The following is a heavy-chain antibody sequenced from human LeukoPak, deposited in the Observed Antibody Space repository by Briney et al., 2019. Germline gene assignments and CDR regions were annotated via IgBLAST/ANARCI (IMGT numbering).Heavy chain of an antibody. CDR2: INHSGST. Sequence: SETLSLTCAVYGGSFSGYYWSWIRQPPGKGLEWIGEINHSGSTNYNPSLESRVTISVDTSKNQFSLKLSSVTAADTAVYYCARGGVGATRRRYYFDYWGQGTLVTVSS. CDR3: ARGGVGATRRRYYFDY. V-gene: IGHV4-34*01. J-gene: IGHJ4*02. D-gene: IGHD1-26*01. CDR1: GGSFSGYY.